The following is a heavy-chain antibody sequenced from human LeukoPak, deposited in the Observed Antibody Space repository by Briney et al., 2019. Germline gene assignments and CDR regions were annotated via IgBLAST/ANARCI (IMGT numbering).Heavy chain of an antibody. CDR3: TRGVINFYYFDY. D-gene: IGHD3-16*02. Sequence: PGGSLRLSCTVSGFTFGDYAMGWFRRAPGKGLEWVGFIRSKSYGGATEYAASLKGGFTISRDDSKSIAYLQMNSLKTEDTAVYYCTRGVINFYYFDYWGQGTLVTVSS. J-gene: IGHJ4*02. V-gene: IGHV3-49*03. CDR2: IRSKSYGGAT. CDR1: GFTFGDYA.